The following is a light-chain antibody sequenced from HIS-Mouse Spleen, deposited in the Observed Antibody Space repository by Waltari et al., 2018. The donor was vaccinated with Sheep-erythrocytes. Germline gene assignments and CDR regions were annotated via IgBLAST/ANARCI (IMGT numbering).Light chain of an antibody. J-gene: IGKJ3*01. CDR2: GAS. CDR1: QSVSSSY. V-gene: IGKV3-20*01. CDR3: QQYGSSPLFT. Sequence: EIVLTQSPGTLSLSPGERATLSCRASQSVSSSYLAWYQQKPGQAPMLLIYGASSRATGIPDRFSGSGSETDFTLTISRLEPEDFAVYYCQQYGSSPLFTFGPGTKVDIK.